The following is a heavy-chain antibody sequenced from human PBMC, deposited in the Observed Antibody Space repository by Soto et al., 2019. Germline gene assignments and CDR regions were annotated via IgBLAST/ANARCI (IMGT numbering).Heavy chain of an antibody. V-gene: IGHV1-69*06. D-gene: IGHD3-22*01. CDR1: GGTFGSDA. J-gene: IGHJ5*02. CDR3: ARDRTDSGYYKNWLDR. Sequence: GASVKVSCKASGGTFGSDASTWVRQAPGQGLEWVGRIIPIFGTTNYAQKLQGRVTISADKSTLTSYMELHSLTSDDTALYYCARDRTDSGYYKNWLDRWGQRTQVAVCS. CDR2: IIPIFGTT.